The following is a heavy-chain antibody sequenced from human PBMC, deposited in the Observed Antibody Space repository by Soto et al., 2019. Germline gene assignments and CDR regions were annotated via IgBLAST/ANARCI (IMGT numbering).Heavy chain of an antibody. CDR2: IIPIFGTA. V-gene: IGHV1-69*13. Sequence: SVKVSCKASGGTFSSYAISWVRQAPGQGLEWMGGIIPIFGTANYAQKFQGRVTITADESTSTAYMELCSLRSEDTAVYYCARDRGIVVVPAAIRRPYYGMDVWGQGTTVTVSS. CDR1: GGTFSSYA. D-gene: IGHD2-2*02. J-gene: IGHJ6*02. CDR3: ARDRGIVVVPAAIRRPYYGMDV.